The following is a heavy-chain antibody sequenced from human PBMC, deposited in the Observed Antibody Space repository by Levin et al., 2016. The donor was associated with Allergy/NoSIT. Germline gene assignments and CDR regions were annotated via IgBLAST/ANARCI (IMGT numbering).Heavy chain of an antibody. D-gene: IGHD1-1*01. J-gene: IGHJ6*02. V-gene: IGHV1-69*13. CDR2: IIPIFGTA. Sequence: SVKVSCKASGGTFSSYAISWVRQAPGQGLEWMGGIIPIFGTANYAQKFQGRVTITADESTSTAYMELSSLRSEDTAVYYCAIRLTPDYYYYYYGMDVWGQGTTVTVSS. CDR1: GGTFSSYA. CDR3: AIRLTPDYYYYYYGMDV.